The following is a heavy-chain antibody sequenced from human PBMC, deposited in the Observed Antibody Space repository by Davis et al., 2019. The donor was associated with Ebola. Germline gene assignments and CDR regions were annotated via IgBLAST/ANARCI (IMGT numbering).Heavy chain of an antibody. V-gene: IGHV1-69*06. D-gene: IGHD6-13*01. CDR3: ANKAGLGGSYVYYYMDV. CDR1: GGTFSSYA. J-gene: IGHJ6*03. Sequence: SVQVSCKASGGTFSSYAISWVRQAPAQGLEWMGGIIPISKKANYAQKFQGRVTITADKSTSTVYIELSSLRSEDTAVYYCANKAGLGGSYVYYYMDVWGKGTTVTVSS. CDR2: IIPISKKA.